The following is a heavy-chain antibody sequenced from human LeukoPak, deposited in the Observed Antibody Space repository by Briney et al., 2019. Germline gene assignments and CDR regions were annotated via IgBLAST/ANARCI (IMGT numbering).Heavy chain of an antibody. J-gene: IGHJ4*02. V-gene: IGHV4-59*01. CDR3: ARHNYYDSSGYYPLLFDY. Sequence: PSETLSLTCTVSGASISRYYWSWIRQPPGKGLEWIAYVNYSGSTNYNPSLKSRVTISVATSKNQFSLKLSSVTAADTAVYYCARHNYYDSSGYYPLLFDYWGQGTLVTVSS. CDR2: VNYSGST. CDR1: GASISRYY. D-gene: IGHD3-22*01.